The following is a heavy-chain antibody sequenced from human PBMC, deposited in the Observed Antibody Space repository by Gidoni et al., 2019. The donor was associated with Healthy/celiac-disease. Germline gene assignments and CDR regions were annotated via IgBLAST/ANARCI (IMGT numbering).Heavy chain of an antibody. V-gene: IGHV3-33*01. J-gene: IGHJ5*02. D-gene: IGHD1-26*01. CDR2: IWYDGSNK. Sequence: QVQLVESGGGVVQPGRSRRLSCAASGFTFSSYGMHWVRQAPGKGMEWVAGIWYDGSNKYYADSVKGRFTISRDNSKNTLYLQMNSLRAEDTAVYYCARDVSWELGFENWFDPWGQGTLVTVSS. CDR3: ARDVSWELGFENWFDP. CDR1: GFTFSSYG.